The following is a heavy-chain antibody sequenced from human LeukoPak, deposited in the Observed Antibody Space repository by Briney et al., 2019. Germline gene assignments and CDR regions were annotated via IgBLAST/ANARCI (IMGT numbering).Heavy chain of an antibody. CDR2: IHYSGTT. CDR3: ARFGTSSSRFFDQ. V-gene: IGHV4-59*01. CDR1: GGSISAYY. Sequence: PSETLSLTCTVSGGSISAYYWSWIRQPPGKGLELIGYIHYSGTTNYYPSLKSRVTIALDTSKNQFSLKLNSVTAADTAVYYCARFGTSSSRFFDQWGQGTLVTVSS. J-gene: IGHJ4*02. D-gene: IGHD6-6*01.